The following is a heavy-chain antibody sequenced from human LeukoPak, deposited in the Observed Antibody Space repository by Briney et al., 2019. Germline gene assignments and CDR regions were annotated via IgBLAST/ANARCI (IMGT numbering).Heavy chain of an antibody. CDR3: ATDHAIRADVGVY. CDR2: FDPEDGET. J-gene: IGHJ4*02. D-gene: IGHD3-10*01. Sequence: GASVKVSCKVSGYTLTELSMHWVRQVPGKGLEWMGGFDPEDGETIYAQKFQGRVTMTEDTSTDTAYMELSSLRSEDTAVYYCATDHAIRADVGVYWGQGTLVTVSS. CDR1: GYTLTELS. V-gene: IGHV1-24*01.